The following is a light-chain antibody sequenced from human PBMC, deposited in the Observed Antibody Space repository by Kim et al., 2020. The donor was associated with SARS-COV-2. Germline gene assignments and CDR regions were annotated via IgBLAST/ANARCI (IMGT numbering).Light chain of an antibody. CDR2: AAS. V-gene: IGKV1-12*01. J-gene: IGKJ4*01. Sequence: DIQMTQSPSSVSASVGDRVTITCRASQGISNHLGWYQQKPGEVPKLLIDAASSLQSGVPSRFSGSASGTDFTLTISSLQPEDFATYFCQRANSNTPNFGGGTKVDIK. CDR1: QGISNH. CDR3: QRANSNTPN.